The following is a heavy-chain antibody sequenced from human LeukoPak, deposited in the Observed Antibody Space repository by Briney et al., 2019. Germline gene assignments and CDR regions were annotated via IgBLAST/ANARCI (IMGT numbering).Heavy chain of an antibody. CDR3: ARGVGYADYPFDY. CDR2: VYAGGTT. D-gene: IGHD4-17*01. V-gene: IGHV3-66*01. CDR1: GFTVSSNY. J-gene: IGHJ4*02. Sequence: GGSLRLSCAASGFTVSSNYMSWVRQAPGKGLEWVSVVYAGGTTYYADSVKGRFTISRGISKNTLYLQMNNLRAEDTAVYYCARGVGYADYPFDYWGQGTLVTVSA.